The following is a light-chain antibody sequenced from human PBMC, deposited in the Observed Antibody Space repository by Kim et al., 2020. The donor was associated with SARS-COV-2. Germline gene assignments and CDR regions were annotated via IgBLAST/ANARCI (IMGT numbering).Light chain of an antibody. CDR2: KDS. V-gene: IGLV3-25*03. J-gene: IGLJ3*02. Sequence: PGKTARITCSGNAMRKKFVYWYQQKPGQAPVVVIYKDSVRPSAIPERFSGFSTGTAVTLTISGVQAEDEADYYCQAADSSSTYEVFGGGTKLTVL. CDR1: AMRKKF. CDR3: QAADSSSTYEV.